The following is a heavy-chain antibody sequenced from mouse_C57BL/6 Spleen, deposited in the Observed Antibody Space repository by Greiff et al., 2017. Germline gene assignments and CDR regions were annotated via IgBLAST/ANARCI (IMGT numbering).Heavy chain of an antibody. Sequence: QVQLQQPGAELVMPGASVKLSCKASGYTFTSYWMHWVKQRPGQGLEWIGEIDTSDSYTNYNKKFKGKSTLTVDKSSSPAYMQLSSLTSEDSAVYYCARFTTVEAMDYWGQGTSVTVSS. CDR1: GYTFTSYW. CDR3: ARFTTVEAMDY. J-gene: IGHJ4*01. CDR2: IDTSDSYT. D-gene: IGHD1-1*01. V-gene: IGHV1-69*01.